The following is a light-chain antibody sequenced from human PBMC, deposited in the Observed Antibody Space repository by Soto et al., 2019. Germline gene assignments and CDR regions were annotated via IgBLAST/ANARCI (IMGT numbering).Light chain of an antibody. V-gene: IGKV3-15*01. CDR2: GAS. CDR1: QNIRTK. J-gene: IGKJ5*01. CDR3: QQYENWPSIT. Sequence: EIVMTQSPATLSVSPGEGATLSCRASQNIRTKLAWYQQKPGQAPRLLISGASTRATGIPVRFSGSGSGTEFDLAISRLQSEDCAAYYCQQYENWPSITFGHGTRLESK.